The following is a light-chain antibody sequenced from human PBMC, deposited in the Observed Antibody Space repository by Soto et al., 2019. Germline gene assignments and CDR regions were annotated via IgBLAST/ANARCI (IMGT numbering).Light chain of an antibody. V-gene: IGKV3D-20*02. CDR1: QTVRNNY. CDR3: QQRSNWPPIT. J-gene: IGKJ5*01. CDR2: DAS. Sequence: EFVLTQSPGTLSLSPGERATLSCRASQTVRNNYLAWYQQKPGQAPRLLIYDASSRATGIPDRFSGGGSGTAFTLTISSLEPEDFAVYYCQQRSNWPPITFGQGTRLEIK.